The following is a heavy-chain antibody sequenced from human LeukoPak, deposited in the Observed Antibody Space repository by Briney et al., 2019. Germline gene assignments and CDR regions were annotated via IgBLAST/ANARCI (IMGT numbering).Heavy chain of an antibody. CDR2: ISYDGVNE. CDR3: VKASSGSYWGGYFDY. V-gene: IGHV3-30*18. CDR1: GFTFSNYA. Sequence: GGSLRLSCVTSGFTFSNYAMHWVRQAPGKGLEWVAVISYDGVNEYYADSLKGRFTISGDSSGNTLYLQMNSLRIDDTAVYYCVKASSGSYWGGYFDYWGQGALVTVSS. D-gene: IGHD1-26*01. J-gene: IGHJ4*02.